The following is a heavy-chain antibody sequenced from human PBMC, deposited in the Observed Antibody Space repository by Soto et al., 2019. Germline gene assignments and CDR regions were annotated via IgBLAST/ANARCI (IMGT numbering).Heavy chain of an antibody. CDR1: GFTFSSYE. CDR2: ISSSGSTI. Sequence: GGSLRLSCAASGFTFSSYEMNWVRQAPGKGLEWVSYISSSGSTIYYADSVKGRFTISRDNAKNSLYLQMSSLRAEDTAVYYCARGGIAVAGNWFDPWGQGTLVTVSS. J-gene: IGHJ5*02. CDR3: ARGGIAVAGNWFDP. D-gene: IGHD6-19*01. V-gene: IGHV3-48*03.